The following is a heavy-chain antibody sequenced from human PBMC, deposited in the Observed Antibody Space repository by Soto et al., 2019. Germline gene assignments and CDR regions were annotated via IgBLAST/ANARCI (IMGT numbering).Heavy chain of an antibody. CDR3: AGGTPIISGTTGGY. D-gene: IGHD1-20*01. Sequence: QVQLVESGGGVVQPGTSLRLSCEGSGITLSNYAMHWVRQGPGKGLEWVAVISSDGKNKYYADSVKGRFSISRDTSKNAMYPQVNSLRSEDTAVYYCAGGTPIISGTTGGYWGQGTLVTVSS. J-gene: IGHJ4*02. CDR2: ISSDGKNK. CDR1: GITLSNYA. V-gene: IGHV3-30*04.